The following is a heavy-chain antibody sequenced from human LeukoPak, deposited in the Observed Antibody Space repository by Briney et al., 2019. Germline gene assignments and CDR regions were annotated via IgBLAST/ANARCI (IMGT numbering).Heavy chain of an antibody. CDR1: GGSISSYY. CDR2: IYTSGST. V-gene: IGHV4-4*09. Sequence: SETLSLTCTVSGGSISSYYWSWLRQPPGKGLEWIGYIYTSGSTNYNPSLKSRVTISVDTSKNQFSLKLSSVTAADTAVYYCARGLAAAGPYYYYYYMDVWGKGTTVTVSS. D-gene: IGHD6-13*01. CDR3: ARGLAAAGPYYYYYYMDV. J-gene: IGHJ6*03.